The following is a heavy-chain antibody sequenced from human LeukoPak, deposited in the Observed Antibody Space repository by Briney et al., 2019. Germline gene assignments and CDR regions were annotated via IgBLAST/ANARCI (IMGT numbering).Heavy chain of an antibody. CDR1: GDSVSSNSAT. CDR2: KHSRSKWYN. Sequence: SQTLSLTCAISGDSVSSNSATWDWISQSPSRRLEWLGRKHSRSKWYNDHEVSVKSRVTINPDTSKNQFSLQLDSVTREDTAVYYCAGAGSDGYLFDYWGQGSLVIVPS. D-gene: IGHD3-16*01. V-gene: IGHV6-1*01. J-gene: IGHJ4*02. CDR3: AGAGSDGYLFDY.